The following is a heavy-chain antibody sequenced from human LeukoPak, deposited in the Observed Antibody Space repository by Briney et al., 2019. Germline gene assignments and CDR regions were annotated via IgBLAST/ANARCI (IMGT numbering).Heavy chain of an antibody. D-gene: IGHD5-12*01. J-gene: IGHJ3*02. CDR1: GGSIGSHY. CDR3: ARPIVAAWRGAFDI. CDR2: IYYSGRT. V-gene: IGHV4-59*11. Sequence: SETLSLTCTVSGGSIGSHYWNWIRQPPGKGLEWIGYIYYSGRTNYNPSLKSRVTISVDTSKSQFSLKLTSVSAADTAVYYCARPIVAAWRGAFDIWGQGTMITVSS.